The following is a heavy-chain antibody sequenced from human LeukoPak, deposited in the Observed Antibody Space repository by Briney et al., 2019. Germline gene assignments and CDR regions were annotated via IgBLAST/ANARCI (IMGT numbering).Heavy chain of an antibody. CDR3: ARGLLRGPNWFDP. J-gene: IGHJ5*02. D-gene: IGHD2-21*01. CDR1: GYTFTGFY. CDR2: INPNSGGT. V-gene: IGHV1-2*02. Sequence: ASVKVSCKASGYTFTGFYMHWVRQAPGQGLEWMGWINPNSGGTNYAQKFQGRVTMTRDTSISTAYMELSRLRSDDTAVYYCARGLLRGPNWFDPWGQGTLVTVSS.